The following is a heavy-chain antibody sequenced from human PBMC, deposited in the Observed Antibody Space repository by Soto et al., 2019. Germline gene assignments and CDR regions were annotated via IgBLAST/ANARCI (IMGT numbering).Heavy chain of an antibody. CDR3: SRDKVSVIKIFGVVSDPKQIFDP. D-gene: IGHD3-3*01. CDR2: ISAYNGNT. CDR1: GYTFTSYG. J-gene: IGHJ5*02. V-gene: IGHV1-18*04. Sequence: ASVKVSCKASGYTFTSYGISWVRQAPGQGLEWMGWISAYNGNTNYAQKLQGRVTMTTDTSTSTAYMELRSLRSDDTAVYYCSRDKVSVIKIFGVVSDPKQIFDPWG.